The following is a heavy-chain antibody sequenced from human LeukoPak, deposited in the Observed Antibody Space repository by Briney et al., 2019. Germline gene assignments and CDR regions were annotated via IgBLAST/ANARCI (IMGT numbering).Heavy chain of an antibody. J-gene: IGHJ4*02. CDR1: GVSFSGYY. Sequence: SETLSLTCAVYGVSFSGYYLSWIRQPPGKGLEWIGAINHSGSSTYNPYLKIRVTISVDTSKNQFCLKLSSVTAADTAVYYCARGERSNVDIVATSPFVIFDYWGQGTLVTVSS. CDR3: ARGERSNVDIVATSPFVIFDY. V-gene: IGHV4-34*01. D-gene: IGHD5-12*01. CDR2: INHSGSS.